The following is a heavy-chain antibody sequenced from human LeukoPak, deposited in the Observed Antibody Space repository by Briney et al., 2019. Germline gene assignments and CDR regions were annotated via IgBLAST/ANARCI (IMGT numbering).Heavy chain of an antibody. CDR1: GFALSDYY. D-gene: IGHD1-26*01. CDR3: VRDIRAVGVTLYFDH. V-gene: IGHV3-11*01. Sequence: GGSLRLSCAASGFALSDYYMTWIRQAPGKGLEWLSYISSSGGDINYADSVKGRFTISRDNARNSLYLEMNNVRAEDTAVYYCVRDIRAVGVTLYFDHWGQGTLVTASS. J-gene: IGHJ4*02. CDR2: ISSSGGDI.